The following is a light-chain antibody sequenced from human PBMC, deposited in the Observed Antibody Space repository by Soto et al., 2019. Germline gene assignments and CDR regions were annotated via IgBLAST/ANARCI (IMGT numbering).Light chain of an antibody. CDR2: GAS. Sequence: EVVLTQSPGTLSLSPGERATLSCRASQAVSSILLAWYQQKPGQAPRLLIYGASSRATGIPDRFSGSGSGTDFTLTVSRLXPEDFAVYYCQQHGTSPIFGGGTKVDIK. CDR3: QQHGTSPI. J-gene: IGKJ4*01. V-gene: IGKV3-20*01. CDR1: QAVSSIL.